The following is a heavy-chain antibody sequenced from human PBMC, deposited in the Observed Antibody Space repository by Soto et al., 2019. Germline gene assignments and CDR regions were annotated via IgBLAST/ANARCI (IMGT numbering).Heavy chain of an antibody. J-gene: IGHJ4*02. Sequence: EVQLVESGGGLVKPGGSLRLSCAASGFTFSNAWMSWVRQAPGKGLEWVGRIKSKTDGGTTDYAAPVKGRFTISRNDSKNTLYLQMNSLKTEHTAVYYCTTDMPSYNWNFGAHDYWGQGTLVTVSS. CDR3: TTDMPSYNWNFGAHDY. D-gene: IGHD1-7*01. V-gene: IGHV3-15*01. CDR2: IKSKTDGGTT. CDR1: GFTFSNAW.